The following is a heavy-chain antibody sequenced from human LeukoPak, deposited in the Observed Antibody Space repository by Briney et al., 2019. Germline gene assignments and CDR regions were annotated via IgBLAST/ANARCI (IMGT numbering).Heavy chain of an antibody. CDR2: IYTSGSI. CDR1: GGSISSYY. D-gene: IGHD3-10*01. J-gene: IGHJ6*03. Sequence: SETLSLTCTVSGGSISSYYWSWLRQPPGKGLEWIGYIYTSGSINYNPSLKSRVTISVDTSKNQFSLKLSSVTAADTAVYYWARQTGGYMDVWGKGTTVTVSS. CDR3: ARQTGGYMDV. V-gene: IGHV4-4*09.